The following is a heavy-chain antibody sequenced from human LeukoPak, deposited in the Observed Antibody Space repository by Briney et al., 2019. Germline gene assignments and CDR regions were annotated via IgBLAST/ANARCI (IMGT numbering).Heavy chain of an antibody. CDR3: ARDYGEGAY. CDR1: GFTFSNNA. D-gene: IGHD4-17*01. CDR2: ISSSSSTI. V-gene: IGHV3-48*01. J-gene: IGHJ4*02. Sequence: GGSLRLSCAASGFTFSNNAMSWVRQAPGKGLEWVSYISSSSSTIYYADSVKGRFTISRDNAKNSLYLQMNSLRAEDTAVYYCARDYGEGAYWGQGTLVTVSS.